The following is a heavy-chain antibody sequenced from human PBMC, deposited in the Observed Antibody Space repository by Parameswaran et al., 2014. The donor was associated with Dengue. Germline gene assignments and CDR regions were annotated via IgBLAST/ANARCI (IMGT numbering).Heavy chain of an antibody. CDR3: AAGEMGQWLDGLFDY. CDR2: IVVGSGNT. J-gene: IGHJ4*02. Sequence: WVRQAPGQRLEWIGWIVVGSGNTNYAQKFQERVTITRDMSTSTAYMELSSLRSEDTAVYYCAAGEMGQWLDGLFDYWGQGTLVTVSS. V-gene: IGHV1-58*01. D-gene: IGHD6-19*01.